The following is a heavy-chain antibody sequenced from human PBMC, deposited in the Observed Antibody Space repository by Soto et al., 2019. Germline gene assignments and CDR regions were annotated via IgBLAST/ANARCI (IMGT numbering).Heavy chain of an antibody. Sequence: EVSRRLSCAASGFTFSDHYKSWIRQAPWKGLEWIGYSRNSGSFTRSADSVKCRFSISRDYAKNSLYLQMNCLRGDHTAIYYCVRSGDNYYFLEYWCQETPVTISS. CDR1: GFTFSDHY. J-gene: IGHJ4*01. CDR2: SRNSGSFT. V-gene: IGHV3-11*06. CDR3: VRSGDNYYFLEY. D-gene: IGHD3-10*02.